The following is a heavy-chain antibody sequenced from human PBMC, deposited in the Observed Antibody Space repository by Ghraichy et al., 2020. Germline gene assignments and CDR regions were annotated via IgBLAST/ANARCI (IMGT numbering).Heavy chain of an antibody. CDR3: ARAPHLWFGELPTNNWFDP. Sequence: SETLSLTCAVSGGSISSSNWWSWVRQPPGKGLEWIGEIYHSGSTNYNPSLKSRVTISVDKSKNQFSLKLSSVTAADTAVYYCARAPHLWFGELPTNNWFDPWGQGTLVTVSA. D-gene: IGHD3-10*01. CDR2: IYHSGST. CDR1: GGSISSSNW. J-gene: IGHJ5*02. V-gene: IGHV4-4*02.